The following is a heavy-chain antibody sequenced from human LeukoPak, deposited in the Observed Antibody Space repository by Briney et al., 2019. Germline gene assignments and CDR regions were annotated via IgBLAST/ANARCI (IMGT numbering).Heavy chain of an antibody. V-gene: IGHV7-4-1*02. D-gene: IGHD7-27*01. CDR1: GYSFSSQA. CDR3: ATANWEYYFDY. Sequence: ASVKVSCKASGYSFSSQAMNWVRQAPGQGLEWMGWINTNSGNPTYAQGFTGRFVFSLDTSVSTAYLRISSLKAEDTAVYYCATANWEYYFDYWGQGTLVTVSS. CDR2: INTNSGNP. J-gene: IGHJ4*02.